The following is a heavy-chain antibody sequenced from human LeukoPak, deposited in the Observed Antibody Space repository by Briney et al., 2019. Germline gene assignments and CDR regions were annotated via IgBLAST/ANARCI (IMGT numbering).Heavy chain of an antibody. CDR1: GFTFDDYA. J-gene: IGHJ4*02. D-gene: IGHD6-19*01. V-gene: IGHV3-9*01. CDR3: AKAQMAGGRRYYFDY. Sequence: GGSLRLSCAASGFTFDDYAMHWVRQAPGKGLEWVSGISWNSGSIGYADSVEGRFTISRDNAKNSLYLQMNSLRAEDTALYYCAKAQMAGGRRYYFDYWGQGTPVTVSS. CDR2: ISWNSGSI.